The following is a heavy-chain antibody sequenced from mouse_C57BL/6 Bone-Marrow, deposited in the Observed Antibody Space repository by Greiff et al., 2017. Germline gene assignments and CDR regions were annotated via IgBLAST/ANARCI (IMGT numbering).Heavy chain of an antibody. J-gene: IGHJ4*01. Sequence: EVQLQQSGPELVKPGASVKISCKASGYTFTDSYMNWVKQSHGKSLEWIGDINPNNGGTSYNQKFKGKDTLTVDKSSSTAYMELRSLTSEDSEVYYCEREGDTTVVERDYYAMDYWGQGTSVTVSS. V-gene: IGHV1-26*01. CDR2: INPNNGGT. CDR3: EREGDTTVVERDYYAMDY. CDR1: GYTFTDSY. D-gene: IGHD1-1*01.